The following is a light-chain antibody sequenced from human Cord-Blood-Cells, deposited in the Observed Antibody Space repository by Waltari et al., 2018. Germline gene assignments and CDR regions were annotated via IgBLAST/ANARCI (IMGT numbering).Light chain of an antibody. CDR2: RNN. V-gene: IGLV1-47*01. J-gene: IGLJ2*01. CDR3: AAWDDSLSVF. Sequence: QSVLTPPPSASGTPGQRVTISCSGSSSNIGSNSVYWYQQLPGTTPKLLTYRNNQRPSGVPDRFSGSKSGTSASLAISGLRSEDEADYYCAAWDDSLSVFFGGGTKLTVL. CDR1: SSNIGSNS.